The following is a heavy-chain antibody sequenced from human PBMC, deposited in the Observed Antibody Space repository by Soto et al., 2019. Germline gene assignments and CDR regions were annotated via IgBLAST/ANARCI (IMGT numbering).Heavy chain of an antibody. CDR1: GFTFSSYR. CDR3: ASPAFWNGYSWVY. Sequence: GGSVRLSCAASGFTFSSYRMNWVRQSPGNGLEWFSVISGSSSYISYADSVKGRFTTSRDNARNSLYLQMNSLRAEDTAVYYCASPAFWNGYSWVYWGQGSLVTVSS. D-gene: IGHD3-3*01. CDR2: ISGSSSYI. J-gene: IGHJ4*02. V-gene: IGHV3-21*01.